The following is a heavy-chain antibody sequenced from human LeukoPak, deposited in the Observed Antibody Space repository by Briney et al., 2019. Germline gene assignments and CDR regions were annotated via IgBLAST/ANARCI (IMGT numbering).Heavy chain of an antibody. V-gene: IGHV1-18*01. Sequence: ASVKVSCKASGYTFTSYGISWVRQDPGQGLEWMGWNSAYNGNTNYAQKLQGRVTMTTDTSTSTAYMELRSLRSDDTAVYYCARDWVRYCSSTSCWSFDYWGQGTLVTVSS. J-gene: IGHJ4*02. D-gene: IGHD2-2*01. CDR2: NSAYNGNT. CDR1: GYTFTSYG. CDR3: ARDWVRYCSSTSCWSFDY.